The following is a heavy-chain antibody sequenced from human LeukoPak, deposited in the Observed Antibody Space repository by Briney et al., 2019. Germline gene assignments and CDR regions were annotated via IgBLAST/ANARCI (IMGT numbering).Heavy chain of an antibody. Sequence: GGALRLSCAASGFTFNSYTKNWVRQGPGEGVGGVFSISRTGTTIYYADSVKGRFTISRDNAKNSLYLQMNSLRFEDTGLYFCARDLGSGDHGLLVWGQGTLLTVSS. CDR1: GFTFNSYT. J-gene: IGHJ4*02. CDR2: ISRTGTTI. D-gene: IGHD2-21*02. V-gene: IGHV3-48*01. CDR3: ARDLGSGDHGLLV.